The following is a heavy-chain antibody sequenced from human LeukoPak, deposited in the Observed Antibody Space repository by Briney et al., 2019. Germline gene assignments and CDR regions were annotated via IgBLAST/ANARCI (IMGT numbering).Heavy chain of an antibody. CDR3: GGSGSYYTPSYY. Sequence: GGSLRLSCATSDFTVSDNYMSWVRQAPGRGLEWVSVISDGGVTYYADSVKGRFTISRDDSNDTLYLQMNSLRPEDTAVYYCGGSGSYYTPSYYWGQETLVTVSS. CDR1: DFTVSDNY. D-gene: IGHD3-10*01. CDR2: ISDGGVT. J-gene: IGHJ4*02. V-gene: IGHV3-53*01.